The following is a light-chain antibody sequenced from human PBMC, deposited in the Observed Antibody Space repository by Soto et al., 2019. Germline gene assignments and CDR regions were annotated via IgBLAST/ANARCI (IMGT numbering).Light chain of an antibody. CDR2: AAS. CDR3: QQLNSYPPEFT. Sequence: IQLTQSPSSLSASVGDRVTITCRASQGISSYLAWYQQKPGKAPKLLIYAASTFQSGVPSRFSGSGSGTDFTLTISSLQPEDFATYYCQQLNSYPPEFTFGPGTKVDIK. V-gene: IGKV1-9*01. CDR1: QGISSY. J-gene: IGKJ3*01.